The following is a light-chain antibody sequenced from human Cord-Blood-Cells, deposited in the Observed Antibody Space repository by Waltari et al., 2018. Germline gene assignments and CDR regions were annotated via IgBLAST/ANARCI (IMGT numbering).Light chain of an antibody. Sequence: QSALTQPASVSGSPGQSITLSCTGTSSDVGSYNLVSWSQQHPGKAPKLMIYEGSKRPSGVSNRFSGSKSGNTASLTISGLQAEDEADYYCCSYAGSNWVFGGGTKLTVL. CDR3: CSYAGSNWV. CDR1: SSDVGSYNL. V-gene: IGLV2-23*01. J-gene: IGLJ3*02. CDR2: EGS.